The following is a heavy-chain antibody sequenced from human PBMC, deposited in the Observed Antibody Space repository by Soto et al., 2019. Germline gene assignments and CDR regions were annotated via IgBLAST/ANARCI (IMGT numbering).Heavy chain of an antibody. CDR3: ASDIACSNGNCYNDF. V-gene: IGHV1-18*04. CDR1: GYSFGTYC. D-gene: IGHD2-8*01. Sequence: ASVKVSCKGSGYSFGTYCLSWVRHAPGQGLEWMGWISAYSGYTKYAQNFQGRVTLTTDTSTNTGYMDLMTLRSDDTAVYYCASDIACSNGNCYNDFWGQGTLVTVSS. CDR2: ISAYSGYT. J-gene: IGHJ4*02.